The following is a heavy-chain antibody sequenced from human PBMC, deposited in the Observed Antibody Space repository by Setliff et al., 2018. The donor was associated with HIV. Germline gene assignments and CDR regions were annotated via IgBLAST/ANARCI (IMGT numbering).Heavy chain of an antibody. CDR3: ARGSRITVVSVLIYSRFDY. V-gene: IGHV1-46*01. CDR1: GDTFPKYY. CDR2: INPNGGRT. D-gene: IGHD3-3*01. J-gene: IGHJ4*02. Sequence: ASVKVSCKAPGDTFPKYYLHWVRQVPGQGLEWMGIINPNGGRTTYAQKFQGRVTMTRATSTSTVYMELSSLTSEDTAVYFCARGSRITVVSVLIYSRFDYWGQGTLVTVSS.